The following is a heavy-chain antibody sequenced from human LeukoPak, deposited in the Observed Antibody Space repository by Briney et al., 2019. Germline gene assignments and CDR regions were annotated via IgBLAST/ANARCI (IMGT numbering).Heavy chain of an antibody. Sequence: GGSLRLSCAASGFTFSSYCMHWVRPAAGKGLEWVGVIPYEGSKKYYAGSVKGRFTISRDNSKNTLYLQMNSLRAEDTAVYYCAKDPSPQYCSGGSCYSERDYYYYGMDVWGQGTTVTVSS. D-gene: IGHD2-15*01. CDR1: GFTFSSYC. V-gene: IGHV3-30*18. CDR3: AKDPSPQYCSGGSCYSERDYYYYGMDV. CDR2: IPYEGSKK. J-gene: IGHJ6*02.